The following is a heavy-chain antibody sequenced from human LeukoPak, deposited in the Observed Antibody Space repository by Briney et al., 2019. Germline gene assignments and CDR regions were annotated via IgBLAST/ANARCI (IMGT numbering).Heavy chain of an antibody. CDR1: GFTFSSYA. CDR2: ISGSGGST. J-gene: IGHJ6*02. D-gene: IGHD3-16*01. CDR3: ATRYSLRSERDYYYYGMDV. Sequence: GGSLRLSCAASGFTFSSYAMSWVRQAPGKGLEWVSAISGSGGSTYYADSVKGRFTISRDNSRNTLYLQMNSLRAEDTAVYYCATRYSLRSERDYYYYGMDVWGQGTTVTVSS. V-gene: IGHV3-23*01.